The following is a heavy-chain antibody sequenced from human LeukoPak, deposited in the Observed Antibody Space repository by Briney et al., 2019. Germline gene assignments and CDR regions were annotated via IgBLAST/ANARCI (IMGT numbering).Heavy chain of an antibody. J-gene: IGHJ6*03. CDR2: ISASGGST. D-gene: IGHD4-17*01. CDR1: GFTFSSYA. Sequence: PGGSLRLSCAASGFTFSSYAMSWVRQAPGKGLEWVSVISASGGSTYYADSVKGRFTISRDNSKNTLYLQMNTLRAEDTAVYYCAKTPGYGDYSMDVWGKGTRVTVSS. CDR3: AKTPGYGDYSMDV. V-gene: IGHV3-23*01.